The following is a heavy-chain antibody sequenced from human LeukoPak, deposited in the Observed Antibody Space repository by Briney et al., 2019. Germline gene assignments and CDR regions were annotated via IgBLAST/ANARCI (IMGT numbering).Heavy chain of an antibody. Sequence: GRSLRLSCAASGFTFSSYAMHWVRQAPGKGLEWVAVISYDGSNKYYADSVKGRFTISRDNSKNTLYLQMNSLRAEDTAVYYCAKDTSRGFTFWGQGTLVTVSS. CDR1: GFTFSSYA. V-gene: IGHV3-30-3*01. D-gene: IGHD3-10*01. CDR2: ISYDGSNK. J-gene: IGHJ4*02. CDR3: AKDTSRGFTF.